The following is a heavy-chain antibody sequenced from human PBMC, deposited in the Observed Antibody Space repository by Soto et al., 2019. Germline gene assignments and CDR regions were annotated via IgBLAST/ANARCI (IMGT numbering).Heavy chain of an antibody. J-gene: IGHJ6*03. CDR2: IYYSGST. CDR3: GRVVVVPAASYYYYYYMDV. V-gene: IGHV4-59*01. CDR1: GGSISSYY. D-gene: IGHD2-2*01. Sequence: SETLSLTCTVSGGSISSYYWSWIRQPPGKGLEWIGYIYYSGSTNYNPSLKSRVTISVDTSKNQFSLKLSSVTAADTAVYYCGRVVVVPAASYYYYYYMDVWGKGTTVTVSS.